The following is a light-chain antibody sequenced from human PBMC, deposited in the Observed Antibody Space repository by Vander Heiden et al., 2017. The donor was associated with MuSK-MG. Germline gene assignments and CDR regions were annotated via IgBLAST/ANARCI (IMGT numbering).Light chain of an antibody. CDR2: GAS. CDR3: QQYGSAPQT. V-gene: IGKV3-20*01. CDR1: QSVSSSD. J-gene: IGKJ1*01. Sequence: ELVFTQSPGTLSLSPGDSATLSCRSSQSVSSSDLAWNQQKPGQAPRLLIYGASSRATGIPDRFSGSCSGTDFTLTISRREPEDFAVYYCQQYGSAPQTCGQGTKVEIK.